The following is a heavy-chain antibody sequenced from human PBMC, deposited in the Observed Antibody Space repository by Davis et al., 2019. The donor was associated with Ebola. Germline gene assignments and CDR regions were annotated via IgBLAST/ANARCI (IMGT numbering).Heavy chain of an antibody. CDR1: GFTFSSYG. V-gene: IGHV3-30*03. D-gene: IGHD2-15*01. Sequence: GESLKISCAASGFTFSSYGMHWVRQAPGKGLEWVAVLSYDGSNKYYADSVKGRFTISRDNSKNTLYLQMNSLRAEDTAVYYCATTDTVWGQGTLVTVSS. J-gene: IGHJ4*02. CDR3: ATTDTV. CDR2: LSYDGSNK.